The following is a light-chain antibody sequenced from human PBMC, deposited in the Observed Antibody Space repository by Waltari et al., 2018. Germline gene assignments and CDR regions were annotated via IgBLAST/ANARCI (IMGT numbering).Light chain of an antibody. J-gene: IGLJ2*01. CDR3: SSFTTIGTLVV. CDR2: EFT. V-gene: IGLV2-14*01. CDR1: SRDVGGYNH. Sequence: QSALTQPASVSGSPGQSITISCTGTSRDVGGYNHVSWYQQQPGKAPKLLISEFTNRPSGVSKRCSGSKSGNTASLTISGLQAEDEAEYYCSSFTTIGTLVVFGGGTKLTVL.